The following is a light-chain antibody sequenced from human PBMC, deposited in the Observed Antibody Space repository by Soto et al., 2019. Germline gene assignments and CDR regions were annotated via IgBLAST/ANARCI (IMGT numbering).Light chain of an antibody. CDR2: GAS. V-gene: IGKV3-20*01. J-gene: IGKJ1*01. CDR3: QQYDSSPRT. CDR1: QNINSNY. Sequence: EIVLTQSPGTLSLSPGERATLSCRASQNINSNYLAWYQQKPGQSPRVLMYGASSRAPGIPDRFSGSASETDFTLTISRLEPEDFALYYCQQYDSSPRTFGQGTKVDIK.